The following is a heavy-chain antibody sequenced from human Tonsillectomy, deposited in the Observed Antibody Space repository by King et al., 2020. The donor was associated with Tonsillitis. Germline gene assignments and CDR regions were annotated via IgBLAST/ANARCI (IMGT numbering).Heavy chain of an antibody. J-gene: IGHJ5*02. CDR2: IISSSSSI. V-gene: IGHV3-21*01. Sequence: VQLVESGGGLGKPGGSLRLSCAASGFTFSSYSMNWVRQAPGKGLEWVSSIISSSSSIYYADSVKGRFTISKDNAKNSRYLQMNSLRAEDTAVYYCARDFRDSSGTTGWFDPWGQGTLVTVSS. CDR1: GFTFSSYS. CDR3: ARDFRDSSGTTGWFDP. D-gene: IGHD3-22*01.